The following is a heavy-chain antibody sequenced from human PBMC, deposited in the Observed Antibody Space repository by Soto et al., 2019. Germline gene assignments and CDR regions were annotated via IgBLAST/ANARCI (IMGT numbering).Heavy chain of an antibody. CDR3: ARDRLIVTLPHAPSHRMDV. CDR2: ISAYNGDT. CDR1: GYTVSIYG. J-gene: IGHJ6*02. V-gene: IGHV1-18*01. Sequence: ASVRVSCKASGYTVSIYGISWVRQAPGQGLEWMGWISAYNGDTNYAQKLQGRVTMTTDTSTSTAYTELRSLSSEDTAVYYCARDRLIVTLPHAPSHRMDVWGQGATVTVSS. D-gene: IGHD2-15*01.